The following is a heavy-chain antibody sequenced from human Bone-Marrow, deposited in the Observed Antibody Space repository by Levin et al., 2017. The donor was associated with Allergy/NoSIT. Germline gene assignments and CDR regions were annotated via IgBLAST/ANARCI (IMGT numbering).Heavy chain of an antibody. J-gene: IGHJ4*02. CDR1: GYTFTDFF. V-gene: IGHV1-2*06. CDR3: AKNPSWNSPIFDF. D-gene: IGHD1-7*01. Sequence: GESLKISCKASGYTFTDFFMHWVRQAPGQGLEWMGRVNPNSGGTKYAQKFQDRVTMTRDTSTSTGYMELSSLTPDDTAVYFCAKNPSWNSPIFDFWGQGTLVAVSS. CDR2: VNPNSGGT.